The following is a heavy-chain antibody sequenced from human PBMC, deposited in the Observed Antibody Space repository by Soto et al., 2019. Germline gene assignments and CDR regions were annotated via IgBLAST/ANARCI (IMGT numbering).Heavy chain of an antibody. J-gene: IGHJ4*02. V-gene: IGHV3-30*18. D-gene: IGHD3-22*01. CDR3: AKVKTSSGYYASSDY. Sequence: QVQLVESGGGVVQPGRSLRLSCAASGFTFSTYGMHWVRQAPGKGLEWVAVLSNDGSNKYYAESVKGRFTISRDNSKNTLYLQMNSLRAEDTAVYYCAKVKTSSGYYASSDYWGQGTLVTVSS. CDR1: GFTFSTYG. CDR2: LSNDGSNK.